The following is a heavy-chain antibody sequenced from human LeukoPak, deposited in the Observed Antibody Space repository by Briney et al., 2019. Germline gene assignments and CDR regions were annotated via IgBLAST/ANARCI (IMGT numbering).Heavy chain of an antibody. V-gene: IGHV4-59*12. Sequence: SQTLSLTCTVSGGSISSYYWSWIRQPPGKGLEWIVYIYYSGSTNYNPSLKSRVTMSVDTSKSQFSLKLSSVTAADTAVYYCARGLPINMRVVVGYYGMDVWGQGTTVTVSS. CDR2: IYYSGST. D-gene: IGHD3-22*01. CDR3: ARGLPINMRVVVGYYGMDV. J-gene: IGHJ6*02. CDR1: GGSISSYY.